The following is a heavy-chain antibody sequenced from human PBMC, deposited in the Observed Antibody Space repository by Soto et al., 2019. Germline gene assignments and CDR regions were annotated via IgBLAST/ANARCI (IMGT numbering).Heavy chain of an antibody. CDR1: GFTFSSYS. D-gene: IGHD3-9*01. V-gene: IGHV3-21*04. CDR3: AREPTGYCAFDI. Sequence: GGSLRLSCAASGFTFSSYSMNWVRQAPGKGLEWVSSISSSSSYIYYADSVKGRFTISRDNAKNPLYLQMNSLRAEDTAVYYCAREPTGYCAFDIWGQGTMVTVSS. CDR2: ISSSSSYI. J-gene: IGHJ3*02.